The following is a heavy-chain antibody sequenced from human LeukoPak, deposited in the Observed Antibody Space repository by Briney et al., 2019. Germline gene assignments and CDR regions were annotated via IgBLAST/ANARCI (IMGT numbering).Heavy chain of an antibody. D-gene: IGHD1-26*01. V-gene: IGHV4-34*01. CDR2: INHSGST. CDR3: ARGPPIVGATGYNWFDP. Sequence: SETLSLTCAVYGGSFSGYYWSWIRQPPGKGLEWIWEINHSGSTNYNPSLKSRVTISVDTSKNQFSLKLSSVTAADTAVYYCARGPPIVGATGYNWFDPWGQGTLVTVSS. CDR1: GGSFSGYY. J-gene: IGHJ5*02.